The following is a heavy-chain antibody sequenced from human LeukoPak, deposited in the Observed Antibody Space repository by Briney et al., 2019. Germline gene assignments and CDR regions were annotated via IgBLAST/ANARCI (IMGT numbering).Heavy chain of an antibody. CDR2: ISPSGGST. CDR1: GYTFTSNY. V-gene: IGHV1-46*01. Sequence: GASVKVSCKAFGYTFTSNYMHWVRQAPGQGPEWMGVISPSGGSTTYAQKFQGRVTLTRDMSTSTDYLELSSLRSEDTAVYYCARDSSGYSYGYYGYWGQGTLVTVSS. D-gene: IGHD5-18*01. J-gene: IGHJ4*02. CDR3: ARDSSGYSYGYYGY.